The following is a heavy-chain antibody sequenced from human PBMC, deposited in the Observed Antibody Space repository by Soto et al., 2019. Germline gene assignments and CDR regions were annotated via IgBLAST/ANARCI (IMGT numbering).Heavy chain of an antibody. CDR2: IDPSDSQT. CDR3: ARQIYDSDTGPNFQYYFDS. Sequence: GESLKISCKGSGYSFAGYWITWVRQKPGKGLEWMGRIDPSDSQTYYSPSFRGHVTISVTKSNTTVFLQWSSLRASDTAMYYCARQIYDSDTGPNFQYYFDSWGQGPPVTVSS. CDR1: GYSFAGYW. J-gene: IGHJ4*02. V-gene: IGHV5-10-1*01. D-gene: IGHD3-22*01.